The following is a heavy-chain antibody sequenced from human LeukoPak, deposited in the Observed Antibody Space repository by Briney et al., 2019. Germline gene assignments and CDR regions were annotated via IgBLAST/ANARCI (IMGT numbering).Heavy chain of an antibody. D-gene: IGHD4-17*01. J-gene: IGHJ3*02. CDR3: AREDYGDSPEAFDI. Sequence: ASVKVSCKASGYTFTSYYMHWVRQAPGQGLEWMGWINPNSGGTNYAQKFQGRVTMTRDMSTSTVYMELSSLRSEDTAVYYCAREDYGDSPEAFDIWGQGTMVTVSS. CDR2: INPNSGGT. V-gene: IGHV1-2*02. CDR1: GYTFTSYY.